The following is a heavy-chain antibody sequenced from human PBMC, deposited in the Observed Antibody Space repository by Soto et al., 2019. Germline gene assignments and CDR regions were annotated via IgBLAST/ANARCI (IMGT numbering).Heavy chain of an antibody. CDR2: ISGGGGST. Sequence: EVQLLESGGGLVQPGGSLKLSCAASGLAFSNYGMTWVRQAPGKGLEWVSAISGGGGSTYYADSVRGRFTISRDNSRNTLFLQMNSLRADDTAFYYCAKQAIAVVVATTDWYFDLWGRGTLVTVSS. J-gene: IGHJ2*01. V-gene: IGHV3-23*01. CDR1: GLAFSNYG. D-gene: IGHD2-15*01. CDR3: AKQAIAVVVATTDWYFDL.